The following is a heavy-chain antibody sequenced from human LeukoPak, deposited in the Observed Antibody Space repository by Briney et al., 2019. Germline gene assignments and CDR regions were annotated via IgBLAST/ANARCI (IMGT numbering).Heavy chain of an antibody. V-gene: IGHV1-2*02. Sequence: AASVKVSCKASGYTFTGYYMHWVQQAPGQGLEWMGWINPNSGGTNYAQKFQGRVTMTRDTSISTAYMELSRLRSDDTAVYYCARVWTVVVTAPDYWGQGTLVTVSS. CDR3: ARVWTVVVTAPDY. CDR1: GYTFTGYY. D-gene: IGHD2-21*02. CDR2: INPNSGGT. J-gene: IGHJ4*02.